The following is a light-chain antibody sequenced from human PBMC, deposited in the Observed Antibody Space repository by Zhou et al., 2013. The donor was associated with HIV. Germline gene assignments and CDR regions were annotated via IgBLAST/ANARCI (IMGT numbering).Light chain of an antibody. J-gene: IGKJ3*01. CDR1: QSINSRY. CDR2: GVS. CDR3: QQYGSSPVT. V-gene: IGKV3-20*01. Sequence: ENVLTQSPGTLSLSPGERATLSCRASQSINSRYLAWYQQKPGQAPRLLIYGVSSRATGIADRFSGSGSGTDFTLTISRLEPEDLAVYYCQQYGSSPVTFGLGP.